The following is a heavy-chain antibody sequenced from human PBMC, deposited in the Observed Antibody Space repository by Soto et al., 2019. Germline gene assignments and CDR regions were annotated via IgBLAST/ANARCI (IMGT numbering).Heavy chain of an antibody. CDR2: ISSSSSYI. CDR1: GFTFSSYS. CDR3: ARDLKRGHYYGSGSLHRYYYYYMDV. Sequence: GGSLRLSCAASGFTFSSYSMNWVRQAPGKGLEWVSSISSSSSYIYYADSVKGRFTISRDNAKNSLYLQMNSLRAEDTAVYYCARDLKRGHYYGSGSLHRYYYYYMDVWGKGTTVTVSS. V-gene: IGHV3-21*01. D-gene: IGHD3-10*01. J-gene: IGHJ6*03.